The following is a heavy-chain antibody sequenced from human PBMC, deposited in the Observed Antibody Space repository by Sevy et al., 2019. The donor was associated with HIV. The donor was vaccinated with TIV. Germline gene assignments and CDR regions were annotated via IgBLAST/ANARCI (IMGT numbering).Heavy chain of an antibody. D-gene: IGHD3-22*01. J-gene: IGHJ3*02. CDR2: ISGSGGST. CDR1: GFTFSSYA. CDR3: AKEYYYDSSGSVGAFDI. Sequence: GGSLRLSCAASGFTFSSYAMSWVRQAPGKGLEWVSAISGSGGSTYYADSVKGRFTISRDNSKNTLDLQMNSLRAEDTAVYYCAKEYYYDSSGSVGAFDIWGQGTMVTVSS. V-gene: IGHV3-23*01.